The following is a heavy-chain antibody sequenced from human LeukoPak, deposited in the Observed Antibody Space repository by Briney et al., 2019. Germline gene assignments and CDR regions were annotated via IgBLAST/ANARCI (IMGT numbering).Heavy chain of an antibody. Sequence: PGGSLRLSCAASGFTFSNSAMSWVRQAPGRGLEWVSAISGSGGSTYYADSVKGRFTISRDNSKNTLYLQMNSLRDTAVYYCLACYRSIPCYWGQGTLVTVSS. J-gene: IGHJ4*02. CDR3: LACYRSIPCY. D-gene: IGHD2-2*01. CDR2: ISGSGGST. CDR1: GFTFSNSA. V-gene: IGHV3-23*01.